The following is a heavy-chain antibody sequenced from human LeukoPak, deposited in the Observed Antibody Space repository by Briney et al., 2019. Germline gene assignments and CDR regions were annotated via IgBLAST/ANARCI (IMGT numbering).Heavy chain of an antibody. J-gene: IGHJ4*02. CDR2: INPNTGAT. CDR1: GYTFTIYY. CDR3: ARNPPYCTSTDCYNDY. Sequence: ASVKVSCKASGYTFTIYYMHWVRQAPGQGLEWMGWINPNTGATTYAQRFQGRVTMTRDTSISTAYMELSGLTSDDTGVYYCARNPPYCTSTDCYNDYWGQGTLVTVPS. D-gene: IGHD2-2*02. V-gene: IGHV1-2*02.